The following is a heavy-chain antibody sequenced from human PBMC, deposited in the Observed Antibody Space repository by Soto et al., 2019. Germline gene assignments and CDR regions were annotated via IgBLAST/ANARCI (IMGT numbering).Heavy chain of an antibody. CDR3: ARSPVLRFLEWLLSEFDY. Sequence: ASVKVSCKASGYTFTSYAMHWVRQAPGQRLEWMGWINAGNGNTKYSQKFQGRVTITRDTSASTAYMELSSLRSEDTAVYYCARSPVLRFLEWLLSEFDYWGQGTLVTVSS. CDR1: GYTFTSYA. V-gene: IGHV1-3*01. D-gene: IGHD3-3*01. J-gene: IGHJ4*02. CDR2: INAGNGNT.